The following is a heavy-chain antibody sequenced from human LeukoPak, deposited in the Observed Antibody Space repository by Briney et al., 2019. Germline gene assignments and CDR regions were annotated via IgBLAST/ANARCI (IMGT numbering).Heavy chain of an antibody. J-gene: IGHJ4*02. D-gene: IGHD2-2*01. CDR2: IRYDGSNK. CDR3: AKLAVPAATGDY. CDR1: GFTFSSYG. Sequence: PGGSLRLSCAASGFTFSSYGMHWVRQAPGKGLEWVAFIRYDGSNKYYADSVKGRFTISRDNSKNTLYLQMNSLRAEDTAVYYCAKLAVPAATGDYWGQGTLVTVSS. V-gene: IGHV3-30*02.